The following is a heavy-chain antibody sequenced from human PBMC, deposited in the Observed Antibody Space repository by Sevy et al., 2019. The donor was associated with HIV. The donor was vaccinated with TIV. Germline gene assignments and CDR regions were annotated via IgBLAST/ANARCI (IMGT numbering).Heavy chain of an antibody. J-gene: IGHJ3*02. CDR2: IYPGDSDT. CDR3: ARVIVATTYPIRVHESDI. CDR1: GYRFTNYW. Sequence: GESLKISCKGSGYRFTNYWLGGVRQMPGKGLEWMGMIYPGDSDTRYSPSFQGQVSISADKSISTAYLQWTSLKASDTAMYYCARVIVATTYPIRVHESDIWGQGTMVTVSS. D-gene: IGHD5-12*01. V-gene: IGHV5-51*01.